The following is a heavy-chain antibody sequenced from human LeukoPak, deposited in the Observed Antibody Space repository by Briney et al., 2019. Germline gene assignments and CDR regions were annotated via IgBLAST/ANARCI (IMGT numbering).Heavy chain of an antibody. J-gene: IGHJ4*02. V-gene: IGHV3-23*01. CDR2: ISGSGGST. Sequence: GGSLRLSCAASGFTFSSYAMSWVRQAPGKGLEWVSAISGSGGSTYYADSVKGRFTISRDNSKNTLYLQMNSLRAEDTAVYYCAKATDYDILTGYYMNFDYWGQGTLVTVSS. D-gene: IGHD3-9*01. CDR1: GFTFSSYA. CDR3: AKATDYDILTGYYMNFDY.